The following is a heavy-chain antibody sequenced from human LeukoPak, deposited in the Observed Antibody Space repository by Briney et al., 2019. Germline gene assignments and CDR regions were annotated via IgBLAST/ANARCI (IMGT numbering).Heavy chain of an antibody. CDR3: ATKLSSGWYELRFDY. J-gene: IGHJ4*02. Sequence: GASVKVSCKASGYTFTSYDINWVRQATGRGLEWMGWMNPNSGNTGYAQKFQGRVTMTRNTSISTAYMELSSLRSEDTAVYYCATKLSSGWYELRFDYWGQGTLVTVSS. CDR2: MNPNSGNT. V-gene: IGHV1-8*01. CDR1: GYTFTSYD. D-gene: IGHD6-19*01.